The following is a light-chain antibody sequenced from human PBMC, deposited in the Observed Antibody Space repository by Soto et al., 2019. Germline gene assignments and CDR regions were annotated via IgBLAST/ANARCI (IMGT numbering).Light chain of an antibody. CDR2: GAS. Sequence: DIVLTRSPGTLSLSPGERATLSCRASQSVSSSYLAWYQQKPGQAPRLLIYGASSRATGIPDRFSGSGPGTDFTLTISRLEPEDFAVYYCQQYGSSPQTFGQGTKVDIK. CDR1: QSVSSSY. V-gene: IGKV3-20*01. J-gene: IGKJ1*01. CDR3: QQYGSSPQT.